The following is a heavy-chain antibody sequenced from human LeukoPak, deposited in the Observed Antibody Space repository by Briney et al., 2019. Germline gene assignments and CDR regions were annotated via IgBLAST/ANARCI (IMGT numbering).Heavy chain of an antibody. CDR3: ATETIGRHYDY. CDR2: IGPTGTDR. Sequence: KAGGSLRLSCAASGLTFSSCGFNWVRHPPGKGLEWVSSIGPTGTDRYYADSVRGRFTISRDNAKNSMYLQMDSLRDEDTAVYYCATETIGRHYDYWGQGTLLTVSS. D-gene: IGHD1-14*01. V-gene: IGHV3-21*01. CDR1: GLTFSSCG. J-gene: IGHJ4*02.